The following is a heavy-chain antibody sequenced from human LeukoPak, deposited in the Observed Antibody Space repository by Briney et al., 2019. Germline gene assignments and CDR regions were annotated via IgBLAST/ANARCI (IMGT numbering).Heavy chain of an antibody. CDR3: ARSEYTTSRPDF. CDR1: GFTFSSYW. Sequence: PGGSLRLSCAASGFTFSSYWMHWVRQAPGKGLVWVSRINGDGSTTFYADSVKGRFTISRDNAKNTLYLQMNSLRAEDTAVYYCARSEYTTSRPDFWGQGTLVTVSS. D-gene: IGHD2-2*02. CDR2: INGDGSTT. V-gene: IGHV3-74*01. J-gene: IGHJ4*02.